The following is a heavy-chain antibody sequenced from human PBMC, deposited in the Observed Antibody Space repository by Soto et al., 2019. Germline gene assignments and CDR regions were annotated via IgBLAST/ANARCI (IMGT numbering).Heavy chain of an antibody. V-gene: IGHV1-18*04. CDR1: GYSFTNYG. CDR3: ARSCSGGSCNSAY. CDR2: ISPFTGDT. J-gene: IGHJ4*02. Sequence: GASVKVSCKTSGYSFTNYGINWVRQAPGQGLEWMGWISPFTGDTHYTQSLQGRITVTTDTSTNTAYMELRSLRSADTAVYYCARSCSGGSCNSAYWGQGTLVTVSS. D-gene: IGHD2-15*01.